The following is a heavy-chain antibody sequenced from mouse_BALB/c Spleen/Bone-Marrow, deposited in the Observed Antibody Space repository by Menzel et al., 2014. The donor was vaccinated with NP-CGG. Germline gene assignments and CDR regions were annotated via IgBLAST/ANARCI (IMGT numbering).Heavy chain of an antibody. CDR1: GFSLTDYG. CDR2: IWGGGST. J-gene: IGHJ1*01. V-gene: IGHV2-6-5*01. D-gene: IGHD1-1*01. Sequence: VKVVESGPGLVAPSQSLSITCTASGFSLTDYGVSWIRQPPGKGLEWLGVIWGGGSTYYNSALKSRLSISKDNSKSQVFLKMNSLQTVDTAMYYCAKLGRSYYYFDVWGAGTTVTVSS. CDR3: AKLGRSYYYFDV.